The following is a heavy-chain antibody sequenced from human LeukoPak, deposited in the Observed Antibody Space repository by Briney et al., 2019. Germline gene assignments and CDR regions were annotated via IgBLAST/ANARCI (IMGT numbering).Heavy chain of an antibody. CDR2: ISGSGGST. CDR1: GFTFSSYA. CDR3: AKGVTMVRGVIAWFDP. V-gene: IGHV3-23*01. D-gene: IGHD3-10*01. Sequence: GGSLRLSCAASGFTFSSYAMSWVRQAPGKGLERVSAISGSGGSTYYADSVKGRFTISRDNSKNTLYLQMNSLRAEDTAVYYCAKGVTMVRGVIAWFDPWGQGTLVTVSS. J-gene: IGHJ5*02.